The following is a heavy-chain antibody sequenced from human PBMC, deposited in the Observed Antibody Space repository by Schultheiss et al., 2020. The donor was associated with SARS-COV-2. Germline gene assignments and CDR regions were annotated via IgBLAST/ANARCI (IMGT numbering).Heavy chain of an antibody. CDR1: GYTFTSYG. D-gene: IGHD1-26*01. V-gene: IGHV1-18*04. Sequence: ASVKVSCKASGYTFTSYGISWVRQAPGQGLEWMGRIIPILGIANYAQKLQGRVTMTTDTSTSTVYMELSSLRSEDTAVYYCASPGSSAYSGSYTYWGQGTLVTVSS. J-gene: IGHJ4*02. CDR3: ASPGSSAYSGSYTY. CDR2: IIPILGIA.